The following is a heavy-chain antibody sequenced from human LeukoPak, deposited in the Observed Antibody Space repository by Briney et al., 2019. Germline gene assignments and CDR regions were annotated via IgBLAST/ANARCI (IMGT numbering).Heavy chain of an antibody. D-gene: IGHD6-6*01. CDR1: GFTFSSYA. CDR2: ISSNGGST. Sequence: GGSLRLSCAASGFTFSSYAMHWVRQAPGKGLEYVSAISSNGGSTYYANSVKGRFTISRDNSKNTLSLQMGSLRAEDMAVYYCARGGSIAARPIDYWGQGTLVTVSS. CDR3: ARGGSIAARPIDY. J-gene: IGHJ4*02. V-gene: IGHV3-64*01.